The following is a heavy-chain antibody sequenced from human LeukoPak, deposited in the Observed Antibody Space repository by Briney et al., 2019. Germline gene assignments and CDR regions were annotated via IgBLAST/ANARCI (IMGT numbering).Heavy chain of an antibody. D-gene: IGHD3-22*01. Sequence: SETLSLTCTVSGGSISSGGYYWSWIRQHPGKGLEWIGYIYYSGSTNYNPSLKSRVTISVDTSKNQFSLKLSSVTAADTAVYYCARQYYYDSSGQGGLGYWGQGTLVTVSS. J-gene: IGHJ4*02. CDR1: GGSISSGGYY. CDR2: IYYSGST. V-gene: IGHV4-61*08. CDR3: ARQYYYDSSGQGGLGY.